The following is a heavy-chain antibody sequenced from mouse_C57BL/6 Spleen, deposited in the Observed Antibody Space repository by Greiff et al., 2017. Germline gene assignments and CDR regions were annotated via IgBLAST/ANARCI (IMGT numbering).Heavy chain of an antibody. Sequence: VQLQQPGAELVRPGTSVKLSCKASGYTFTSYWMHWVKQRPGQGLEWIGVIDPSDSYTNYNQKFKGKATLTVDTSSSTAYMQLSSLTSEDSAVYCCARSGGHYYAMDYWGQGTSVTVSS. CDR2: IDPSDSYT. V-gene: IGHV1-59*01. J-gene: IGHJ4*01. D-gene: IGHD3-3*01. CDR3: ARSGGHYYAMDY. CDR1: GYTFTSYW.